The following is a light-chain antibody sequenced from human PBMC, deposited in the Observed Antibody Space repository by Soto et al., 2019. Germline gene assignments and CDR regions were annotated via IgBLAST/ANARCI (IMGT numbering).Light chain of an antibody. V-gene: IGKV1-27*01. CDR1: EGISNY. Sequence: DTPMTQSPSSLSASVGDRVTLTCRASEGISNYLAWYQQKPGKVPKLLIYAASTLQSGVPSRFSGSGFGTEFTLTINSLQPEDVAIYYCQKYNSVPRTFGPGTKVDIK. CDR3: QKYNSVPRT. J-gene: IGKJ3*01. CDR2: AAS.